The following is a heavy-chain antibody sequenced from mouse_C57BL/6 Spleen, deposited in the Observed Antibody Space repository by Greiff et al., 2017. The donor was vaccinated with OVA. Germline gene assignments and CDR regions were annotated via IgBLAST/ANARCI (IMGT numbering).Heavy chain of an antibody. V-gene: IGHV1-55*01. J-gene: IGHJ4*01. CDR1: GYTFTSYW. Sequence: VQLQQPGAELVKPGASVKMSCKASGYTFTSYWITWVKQRPGQGLEWIGDIYPGSGSTNYNEKFKSKATLTVDTSSSTAYMQLSSLTSEDSAVYYCARQDYDSGYYAMDYWGQGTSVTVSS. CDR3: ARQDYDSGYYAMDY. CDR2: IYPGSGST. D-gene: IGHD2-4*01.